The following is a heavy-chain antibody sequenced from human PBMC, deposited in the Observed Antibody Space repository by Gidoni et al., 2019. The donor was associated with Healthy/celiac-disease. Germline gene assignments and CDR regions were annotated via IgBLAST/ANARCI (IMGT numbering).Heavy chain of an antibody. CDR1: GGSFSGYY. CDR2: INHSGTT. D-gene: IGHD3-22*01. V-gene: IGHV4-34*01. Sequence: QVQLQQWGAGLLKPSETLSLTCAVYGGSFSGYYWPWIRQPPGKGLGWIGEINHSGTTNYNPSLKSRVTISVDTSKSQFSLKLTSVTAADTALYYCARGPPMRYYEGNGYYYFDYWGQGALVTVSS. CDR3: ARGPPMRYYEGNGYYYFDY. J-gene: IGHJ4*02.